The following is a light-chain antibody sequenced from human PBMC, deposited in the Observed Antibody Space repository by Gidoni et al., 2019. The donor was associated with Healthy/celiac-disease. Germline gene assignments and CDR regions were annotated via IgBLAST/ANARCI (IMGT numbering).Light chain of an antibody. Sequence: DIQMTQSPSSLSASVGDRVTITCRASQSISSYLNWYQHKPGKAPKLLIYAASSLQSGVPPRFSGSGSGTDFTLTISSLQPEDFATYYFQQSYSTLYTFXQXTKLEIK. CDR2: AAS. V-gene: IGKV1-39*01. CDR1: QSISSY. J-gene: IGKJ2*01. CDR3: QQSYSTLYT.